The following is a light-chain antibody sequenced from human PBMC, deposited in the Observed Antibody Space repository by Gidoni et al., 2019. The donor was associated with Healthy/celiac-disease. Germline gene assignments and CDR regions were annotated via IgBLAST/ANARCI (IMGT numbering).Light chain of an antibody. J-gene: IGKJ4*01. Sequence: DIQMTQSPSSVSASVGDSVTITCRASQGISSWLALYQQKPGKAPKLLIYAASSLQSGVPSRFSGSGSVTDFTLTISSLQPEDFATYYCQQANSFPLTFGGGTKVEIK. CDR3: QQANSFPLT. V-gene: IGKV1-12*01. CDR1: QGISSW. CDR2: AAS.